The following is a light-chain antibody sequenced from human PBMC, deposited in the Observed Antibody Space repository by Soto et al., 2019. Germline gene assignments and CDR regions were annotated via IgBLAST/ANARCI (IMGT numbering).Light chain of an antibody. CDR2: EGS. Sequence: QSVLTQPASVSGSPGQSITISCTGTSSDVGTYNLVSWYQHHPGKAPKLMIYEGSKRPSGVSNRFSGSKSGNTASLTISGLQAEDEADYYCCSYAGSSTYVFGTGTKVTGL. J-gene: IGLJ1*01. CDR3: CSYAGSSTYV. V-gene: IGLV2-23*01. CDR1: SSDVGTYNL.